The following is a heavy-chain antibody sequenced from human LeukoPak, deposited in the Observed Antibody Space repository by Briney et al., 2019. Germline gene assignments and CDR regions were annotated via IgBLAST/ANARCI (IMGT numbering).Heavy chain of an antibody. Sequence: GGALRLSCAASGFTFSSYAMSWVRQAPGKGLEWVSAISGSGGSTYNADSVKGRFTMSRDNSKNTLYLQMNSLRAEDTAVYFCAKNRYQLPIGFDYWGQGTLVTVSS. CDR1: GFTFSSYA. J-gene: IGHJ4*02. V-gene: IGHV3-23*01. CDR3: AKNRYQLPIGFDY. D-gene: IGHD2-2*01. CDR2: ISGSGGST.